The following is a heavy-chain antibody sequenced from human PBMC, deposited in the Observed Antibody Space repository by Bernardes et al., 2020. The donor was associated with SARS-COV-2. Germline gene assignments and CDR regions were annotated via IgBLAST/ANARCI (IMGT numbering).Heavy chain of an antibody. Sequence: ASVKVSCKASGYTFTGYYMHWVRQAPGQGLEWMGWINPNSGGTYYAQTFQGRVTMTRDTSISTAYMELSRLRSDDTAVYYCSRVDYGGNSPSFDYWGQGTLVTISS. D-gene: IGHD4-17*01. J-gene: IGHJ4*02. V-gene: IGHV1-2*02. CDR3: SRVDYGGNSPSFDY. CDR1: GYTFTGYY. CDR2: INPNSGGT.